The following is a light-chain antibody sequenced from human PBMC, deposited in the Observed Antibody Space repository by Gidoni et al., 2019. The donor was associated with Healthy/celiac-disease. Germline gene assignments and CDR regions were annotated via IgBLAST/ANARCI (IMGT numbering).Light chain of an antibody. Sequence: DSQLTQSPSFLSASVGDRVTITCRASQGISSYLAWYQQKPGKAPKLLIYASSSLQSGVPSRFSGSGSVTEFTLTIRSLQPEDFATYYCQQLNSYPLFGGGTKVEIK. V-gene: IGKV1-9*01. J-gene: IGKJ4*01. CDR3: QQLNSYPL. CDR2: ASS. CDR1: QGISSY.